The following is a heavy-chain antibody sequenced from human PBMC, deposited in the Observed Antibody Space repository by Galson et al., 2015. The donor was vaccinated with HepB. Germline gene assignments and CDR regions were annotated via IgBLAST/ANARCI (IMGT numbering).Heavy chain of an antibody. D-gene: IGHD3-16*02. Sequence: SVKVSCKASGYTFTSYAMHWVRQAPGQRLEWMGWINAGNGNTKYSQKFQGRVTITRDTSASTAYMELSSLRSEDTAAYYCARDRLMITFGGVIQDYYYMDVWGKGTTVTVSS. CDR1: GYTFTSYA. J-gene: IGHJ6*03. CDR3: ARDRLMITFGGVIQDYYYMDV. V-gene: IGHV1-3*01. CDR2: INAGNGNT.